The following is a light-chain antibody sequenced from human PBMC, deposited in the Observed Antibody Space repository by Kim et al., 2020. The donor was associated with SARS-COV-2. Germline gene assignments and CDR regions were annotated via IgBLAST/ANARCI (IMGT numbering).Light chain of an antibody. CDR1: QSVSHY. CDR3: QQRGSWPLT. Sequence: SLSPGERASLSCRASQSVSHYLAWYQQKPGQAPRLLIYDASNRATGVPARFSGSGSGTDFTLTISSLEPEDFAVYYCQQRGSWPLTFGGGTKVEI. V-gene: IGKV3-11*01. J-gene: IGKJ4*01. CDR2: DAS.